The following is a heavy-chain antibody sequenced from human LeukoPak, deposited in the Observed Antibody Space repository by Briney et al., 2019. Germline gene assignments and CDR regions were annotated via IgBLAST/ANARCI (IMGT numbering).Heavy chain of an antibody. CDR1: GFTFSSYS. V-gene: IGHV3-48*01. D-gene: IGHD6-13*01. J-gene: IGHJ3*02. CDR2: ISSSSSTI. CDR3: ARAYSSSSGRDAFDI. Sequence: GSSLRLSCAASGFTFSSYSMNWVRQAPGKGLEWVSYISSSSSTIYYADSVKGRFTISRDNAKNSLYLQMNSLRAEDTAVYYCARAYSSSSGRDAFDIWGQGTMVTVSS.